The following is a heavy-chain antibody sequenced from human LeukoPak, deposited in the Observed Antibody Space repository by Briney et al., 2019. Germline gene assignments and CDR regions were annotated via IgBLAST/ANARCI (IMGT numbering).Heavy chain of an antibody. Sequence: PGGPLRLSCAASGFTFNNYGMHWVRQAPGKGLEWVAFIRFDGGNKYYADSVKGRFTISRDSSKNTLFLQMNSLRADDTAVYYCAKDSLRTYYGSGSYPLDYWGQGTLVTVSS. D-gene: IGHD3-10*01. V-gene: IGHV3-30*02. CDR2: IRFDGGNK. J-gene: IGHJ4*02. CDR3: AKDSLRTYYGSGSYPLDY. CDR1: GFTFNNYG.